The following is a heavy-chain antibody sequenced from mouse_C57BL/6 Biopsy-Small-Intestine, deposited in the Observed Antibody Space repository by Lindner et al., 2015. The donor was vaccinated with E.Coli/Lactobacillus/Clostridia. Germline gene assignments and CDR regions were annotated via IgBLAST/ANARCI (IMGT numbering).Heavy chain of an antibody. Sequence: SVKVSCKAPGGTFSNFGISWVRQAPGQGLGWMGGIIPSIAITSYTQKFQGRVTITADESTSTAYMELSSLRSGDTAVYYCARLGTVIVGARDALDIWGQGTMVTVSS. CDR1: GGTFSNFG. V-gene: IGHV1-81*01. CDR2: IIPSIAIT. D-gene: IGHD1-3*01. J-gene: IGHJ3*01. CDR3: ARLGTVIVGARDALDI.